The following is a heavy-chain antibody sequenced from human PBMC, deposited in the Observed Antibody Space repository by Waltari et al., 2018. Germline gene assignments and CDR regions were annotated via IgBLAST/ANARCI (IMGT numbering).Heavy chain of an antibody. CDR2: INHFGRT. D-gene: IGHD5-12*01. J-gene: IGHJ4*02. Sequence: QVQLQQWGAGLLKPSETLSLTCAVYGGSFSDNYWGWIRQPPGKGLEWIGDINHFGRTNYNQSLTGRVTISVDTSSNQYSLKPTSVTAADTAVYYCAIGYNFFVTWGQGTLVTVSS. CDR1: GGSFSDNY. V-gene: IGHV4-34*02. CDR3: AIGYNFFVT.